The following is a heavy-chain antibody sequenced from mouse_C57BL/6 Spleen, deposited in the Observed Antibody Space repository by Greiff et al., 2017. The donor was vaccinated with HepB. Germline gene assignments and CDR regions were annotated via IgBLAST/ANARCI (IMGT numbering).Heavy chain of an antibody. CDR3: ARYYYGSSHFDY. D-gene: IGHD1-1*01. Sequence: EVQLQQSGPELVKPGASVKISCKASGYTFTDYYMYWVKQSHGKSLEWIGDINPNNGGTSYNQKFKGKATLTVDKSSSTAYMELRSLTSEDSAVYYCARYYYGSSHFDYWGQGTTLTVSS. J-gene: IGHJ2*01. CDR1: GYTFTDYY. V-gene: IGHV1-26*01. CDR2: INPNNGGT.